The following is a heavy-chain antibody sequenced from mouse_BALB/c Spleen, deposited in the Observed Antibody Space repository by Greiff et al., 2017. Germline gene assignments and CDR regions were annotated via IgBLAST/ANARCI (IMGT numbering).Heavy chain of an antibody. CDR3: ASWGTTRDERYYYAMDY. CDR1: GYTFTSYW. CDR2: INPSNGRT. V-gene: IGHV1S81*02. J-gene: IGHJ4*01. Sequence: QVQLQQPGAELVKPGASVKLSCKASGYTFTSYWMHWVKQRPGQGLEWIGEINPSNGRTNYNEKFKSKATLTVDKSSSTAYMQLSSLTSEDSAVYYCASWGTTRDERYYYAMDYWGQGTSVTVSS. D-gene: IGHD2-14*01.